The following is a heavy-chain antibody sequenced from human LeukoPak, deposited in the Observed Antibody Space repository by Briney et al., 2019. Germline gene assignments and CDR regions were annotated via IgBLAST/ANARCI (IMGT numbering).Heavy chain of an antibody. Sequence: SQTLSLTCAISGDSVSSNSAAWHWIRQSPSRGLEWLGRTYYRSKWYNDYAVSVKSRITINPDTSKNQFSLQLNSVTPEDTAVYYCARGLLGAARWFDPWGQGTLVTVSS. CDR2: TYYRSKWYN. CDR3: ARGLLGAARWFDP. J-gene: IGHJ5*02. CDR1: GDSVSSNSAA. D-gene: IGHD2-15*01. V-gene: IGHV6-1*01.